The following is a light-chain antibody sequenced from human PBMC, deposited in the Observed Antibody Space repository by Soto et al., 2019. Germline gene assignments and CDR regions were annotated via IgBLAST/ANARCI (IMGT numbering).Light chain of an antibody. CDR2: RNN. V-gene: IGLV1-47*01. J-gene: IGLJ2*01. CDR1: SSNIGSNY. CDR3: ASWDDSLSGVV. Sequence: QSVLTQPSSASGTPGQRVTISCSGSSSNIGSNYVYWYQQLPGTAPKLLIYRNNQRPSGVPDRFSGSKSGTSASLAISGLRSEDEADYYCASWDDSLSGVVFGGGTTLTVL.